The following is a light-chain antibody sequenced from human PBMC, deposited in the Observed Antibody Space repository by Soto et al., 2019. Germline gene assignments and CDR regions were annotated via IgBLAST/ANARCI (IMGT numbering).Light chain of an antibody. CDR1: QNIRDS. CDR3: QQSYSTPRT. Sequence: DIQMTQSPSSLSASVGYRVSITCLASQNIRDSLNWYQQKPGKAPDLLIHTASSLQSGVPSRFSGGGSGTDFTLTISSLQAEDSASYYCQQSYSTPRTFGQGTKVDIK. J-gene: IGKJ1*01. V-gene: IGKV1-39*01. CDR2: TAS.